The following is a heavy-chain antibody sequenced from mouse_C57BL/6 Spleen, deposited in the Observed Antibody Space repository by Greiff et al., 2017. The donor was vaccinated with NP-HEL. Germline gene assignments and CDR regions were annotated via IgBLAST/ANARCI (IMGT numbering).Heavy chain of an antibody. V-gene: IGHV1-55*01. D-gene: IGHD2-4*01. Sequence: QVQLQQPGAELVKPGASVKMSCKASGYTFTSYWITWVKQRPGQGLEWIGDIYPGSGSTNYNEKFKSKATLTVDTSSSTAYMQLSSLTSEDSAVYYCAREPYDYDEMDYWGQGTSVTVSS. J-gene: IGHJ4*01. CDR1: GYTFTSYW. CDR2: IYPGSGST. CDR3: AREPYDYDEMDY.